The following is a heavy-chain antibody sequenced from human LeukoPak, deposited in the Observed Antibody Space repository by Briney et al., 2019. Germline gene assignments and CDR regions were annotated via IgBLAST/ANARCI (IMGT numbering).Heavy chain of an antibody. CDR1: GYTFTGYY. Sequence: GGSVKVSCKASGYTFTGYYMHWVRQAPGQGLEWMGWINPNSGGTDYAQKFQGRVTMTRDTSIRTAYMELSRLRSDDTAVYYCAGLIDGSGGSCYTELPLDVWGKGTTVTVSS. CDR3: AGLIDGSGGSCYTELPLDV. V-gene: IGHV1-2*02. D-gene: IGHD2-15*01. CDR2: INPNSGGT. J-gene: IGHJ6*04.